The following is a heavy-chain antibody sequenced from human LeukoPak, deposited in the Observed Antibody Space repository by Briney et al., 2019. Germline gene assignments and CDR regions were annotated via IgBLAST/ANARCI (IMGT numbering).Heavy chain of an antibody. V-gene: IGHV1-18*01. CDR2: ISAYNGNT. CDR3: ARDLQLEHVNWFDP. D-gene: IGHD1-1*01. J-gene: IGHJ5*02. CDR1: GYTFTSYG. Sequence: GASVKVSCKASGYTFTSYGISWVRQAPGQGLEWMGWISAYNGNTNYAQKLQGRVTMTTDTSTSTAYMELRSLRSDDTAVYYCARDLQLEHVNWFDPWGQGTLVTVSS.